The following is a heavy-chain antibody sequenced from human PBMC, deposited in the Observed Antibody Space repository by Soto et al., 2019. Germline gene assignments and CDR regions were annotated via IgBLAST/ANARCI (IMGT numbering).Heavy chain of an antibody. CDR2: IYWNDDK. J-gene: IGHJ3*02. D-gene: IGHD2-15*01. CDR1: GFALSTSGVG. V-gene: IGHV2-5*04. Sequence: QITLKESGPTLVKPTQTLTLTCTFSGFALSTSGVGVGWIRQPPGKALEWLALIYWNDDKRYRPSLNSRLTITKDTSKNQVVLTLTNMDPVDTGTYYCVHGSGPPIPDDVFDIWGQGTVVTVSS. CDR3: VHGSGPPIPDDVFDI.